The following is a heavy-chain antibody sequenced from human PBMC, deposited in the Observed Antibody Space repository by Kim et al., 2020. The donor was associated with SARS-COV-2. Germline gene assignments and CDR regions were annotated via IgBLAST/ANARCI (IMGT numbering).Heavy chain of an antibody. CDR1: GGTFSSYA. D-gene: IGHD3-16*02. V-gene: IGHV1-69*13. CDR2: IIPIFGTA. Sequence: SVKVSCKASGGTFSSYAISWVRQAPGQGLEWMGGIIPIFGTANYAQKFQGRVTITAHESTSTAYMELSSLRSEDTAVYYCARVPQRDYDYVWGSYRQSWGQGTLVTVS. CDR3: ARVPQRDYDYVWGSYRQS. J-gene: IGHJ5*02.